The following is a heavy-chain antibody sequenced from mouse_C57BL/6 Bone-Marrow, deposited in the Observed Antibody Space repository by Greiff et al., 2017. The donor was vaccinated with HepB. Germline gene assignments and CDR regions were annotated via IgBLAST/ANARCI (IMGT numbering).Heavy chain of an antibody. J-gene: IGHJ4*01. D-gene: IGHD1-1*01. CDR2: IDPSDSYT. CDR1: GYTFTSYW. CDR3: ARGPYYYGSSFYYAMDY. V-gene: IGHV1-69*01. Sequence: QVQLKQPGAELVMPGASVKLSCKASGYTFTSYWMHWVKQRPGQGLEWIGEIDPSDSYTNYNQKFKGKSTLTVDKSSSTAYMQLSSLTSEDSAVYYCARGPYYYGSSFYYAMDYWGQGTSVTVSS.